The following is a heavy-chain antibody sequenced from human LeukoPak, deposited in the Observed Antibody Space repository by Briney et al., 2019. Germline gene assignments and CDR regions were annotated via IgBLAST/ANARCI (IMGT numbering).Heavy chain of an antibody. Sequence: GKSLRLSCAASGFTFSSYAMSWVRQAPGKGLEWVSAISGSGGSTYYADSVKGRFTISRDNSKNTLYLQMNSLRAEDTAVYYCAKNTGSGYYYNWFDPWGQGTLVTVSS. D-gene: IGHD3-22*01. J-gene: IGHJ5*02. V-gene: IGHV3-23*01. CDR1: GFTFSSYA. CDR3: AKNTGSGYYYNWFDP. CDR2: ISGSGGST.